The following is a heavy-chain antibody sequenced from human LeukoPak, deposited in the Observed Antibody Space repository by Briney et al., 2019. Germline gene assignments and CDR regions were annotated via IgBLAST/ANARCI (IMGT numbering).Heavy chain of an antibody. CDR2: ITSSSSTI. Sequence: GGSLRLSCAASGFTFSTYSMSWLRQAPGKGLEWISYITSSSSTIYYADSVKGRFTISRDNAKNSLYLQMNSLRHEDTAVYYCARRVSTGNVYSWFDPWGQGTLVTVSP. V-gene: IGHV3-48*02. CDR1: GFTFSTYS. D-gene: IGHD3-9*01. CDR3: ARRVSTGNVYSWFDP. J-gene: IGHJ5*02.